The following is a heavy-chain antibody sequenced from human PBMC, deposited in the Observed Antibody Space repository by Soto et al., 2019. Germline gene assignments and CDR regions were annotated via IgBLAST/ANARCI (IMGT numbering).Heavy chain of an antibody. Sequence: GGSLRLSCAASGFTFSSYAMSWVRQAPGKGLEWVSAISGSGGSTYYADSVKGRFTISRDNSKNTLYLQMNSLRAEDTAVYYCAKASDVLRFLEWLFMDVWGKGTTVTVSS. V-gene: IGHV3-23*01. J-gene: IGHJ6*03. D-gene: IGHD3-3*01. CDR3: AKASDVLRFLEWLFMDV. CDR1: GFTFSSYA. CDR2: ISGSGGST.